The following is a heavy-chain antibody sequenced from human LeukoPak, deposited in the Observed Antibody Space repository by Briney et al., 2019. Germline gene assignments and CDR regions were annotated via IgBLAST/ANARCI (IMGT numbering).Heavy chain of an antibody. CDR3: ARGDIAVAGTIVFDY. CDR1: GGSISSYY. J-gene: IGHJ4*02. D-gene: IGHD6-19*01. CDR2: IYYSGST. V-gene: IGHV4-59*01. Sequence: SETLSLTCTVSGGSISSYYWSWIRQPPGKGLEWIGYIYYSGSTNYNPSLKSRVTISVDTSKNQFSLKLSSVTAADTAVYYCARGDIAVAGTIVFDYWGQGTLVTVSS.